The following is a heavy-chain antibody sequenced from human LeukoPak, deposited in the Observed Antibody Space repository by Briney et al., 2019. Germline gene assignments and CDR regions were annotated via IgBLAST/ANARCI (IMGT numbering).Heavy chain of an antibody. Sequence: GGSLRLPCAASGFTFSSYSMNWVRQAPGKGLEWVSSISSSSSYIYYADSVKGRFTISRDNAKNSLYLQMNSLRAEDTAVYYCARAITMVRGVPRAFDYWGQGTLVTVSS. CDR1: GFTFSSYS. CDR3: ARAITMVRGVPRAFDY. CDR2: ISSSSSYI. V-gene: IGHV3-21*01. J-gene: IGHJ4*02. D-gene: IGHD3-10*01.